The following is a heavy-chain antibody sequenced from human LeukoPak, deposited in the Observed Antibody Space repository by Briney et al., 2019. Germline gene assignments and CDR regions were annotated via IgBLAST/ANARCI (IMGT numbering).Heavy chain of an antibody. CDR2: IHYSGSS. J-gene: IGHJ4*02. V-gene: IGHV4-59*08. CDR1: GGSISDFH. D-gene: IGHD5-24*01. CDR3: VLAPNSNWFDF. Sequence: SETLSLTCSVSGGSISDFHWNWIRQSPEKGLEWIGNIHYSGSSVYNPSLRSRVSMSIDRSLKQFFLKVTSVTAADTAVYYCVLAPNSNWFDFWGQGILVTVSP.